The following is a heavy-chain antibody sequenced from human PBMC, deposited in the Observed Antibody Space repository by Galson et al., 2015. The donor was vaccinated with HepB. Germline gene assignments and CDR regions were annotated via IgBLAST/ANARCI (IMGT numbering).Heavy chain of an antibody. CDR2: IKSKAAGGTI. D-gene: IGHD2-21*02. CDR1: GFTFSNAW. CDR3: TTCGGDCYLNY. V-gene: IGHV3-15*07. Sequence: SLRLSCAASGFTFSNAWMNWVRQAPGKGLEWVGRIKSKAAGGTIDYAAPVKGRFTISRDDSKNTLYLRMNSLRTEDTAVYYCTTCGGDCYLNYWGQGTLVTVSS. J-gene: IGHJ4*02.